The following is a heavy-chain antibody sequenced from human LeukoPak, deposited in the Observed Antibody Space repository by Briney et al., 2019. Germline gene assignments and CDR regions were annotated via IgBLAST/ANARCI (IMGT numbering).Heavy chain of an antibody. Sequence: SETLSLTCTVSGGSISIFHWNWIRQPPGKGLEWIGYISYSGSTSYNSSLKSRVTISVDTSKNQVSLKLSSVSAADTAVYYCARGGTRLITVIAMDVWGQGTTVTVSS. CDR2: ISYSGST. D-gene: IGHD3-16*02. V-gene: IGHV4-59*01. J-gene: IGHJ6*02. CDR3: ARGGTRLITVIAMDV. CDR1: GGSISIFH.